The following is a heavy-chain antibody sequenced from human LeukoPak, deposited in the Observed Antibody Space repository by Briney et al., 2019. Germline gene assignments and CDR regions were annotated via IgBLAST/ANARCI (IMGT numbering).Heavy chain of an antibody. D-gene: IGHD6-6*01. V-gene: IGHV2-5*01. CDR2: IYWNDDK. CDR1: GFSCVRSGFG. J-gene: IGHJ4*02. Sequence: SGPTLLKPTQTLTLTFAFSGFSCVRSGFGVGWVWQRPAKALECRALIYWNDDKTYSPSLKSRATTTKDSSQNKVVLTMTNIVPVATATYFSANKNADTTAAPDSWGQGTLVIVSS. CDR3: ANKNADTTAAPDS.